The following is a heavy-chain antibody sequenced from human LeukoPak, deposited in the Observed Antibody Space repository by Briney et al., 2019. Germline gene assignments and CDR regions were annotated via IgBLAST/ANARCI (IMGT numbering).Heavy chain of an antibody. D-gene: IGHD4-17*01. J-gene: IGHJ5*02. CDR1: EFTFVNYW. Sequence: PGGSLRLSCVGTEFTFVNYWLSWVRQAPGRGLEWVANIKQDGSEKHYVDSVKGRFTVSRDNAKNSFYPQMNNLRAEDTAVYYCARDQYGEQVFDPWGQGTLVIVSS. V-gene: IGHV3-7*01. CDR2: IKQDGSEK. CDR3: ARDQYGEQVFDP.